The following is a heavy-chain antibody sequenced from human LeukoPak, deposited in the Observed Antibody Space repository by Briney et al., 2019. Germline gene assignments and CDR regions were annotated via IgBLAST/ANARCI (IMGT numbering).Heavy chain of an antibody. Sequence: SETLSLTCTVSGGSISSSSYYWSWIRQPPGKGLEWIGYIYYSGSTNYNPSLKSRVTISVDTSKNQFSLKLSSVTAADTAVYYCARAQYDFWSGYELPGHFDYWGQGTLVTVSS. D-gene: IGHD3-3*01. J-gene: IGHJ4*02. V-gene: IGHV4-61*01. CDR3: ARAQYDFWSGYELPGHFDY. CDR2: IYYSGST. CDR1: GGSISSSSYY.